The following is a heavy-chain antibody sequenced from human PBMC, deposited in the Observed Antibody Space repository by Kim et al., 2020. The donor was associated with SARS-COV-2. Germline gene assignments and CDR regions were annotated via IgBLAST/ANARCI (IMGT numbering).Heavy chain of an antibody. D-gene: IGHD2-2*01. Sequence: SVKVSCKASGGTFSSYAISWVRQAPGQGLEWMGGIIPIFGTANYAQKFQGRVTITADESTSTAYMELSSLRSEDTAVYYCARVWSAGSGYCSSTSCFHAFDIWGQGTMVTVSS. CDR1: GGTFSSYA. V-gene: IGHV1-69*13. J-gene: IGHJ3*02. CDR2: IIPIFGTA. CDR3: ARVWSAGSGYCSSTSCFHAFDI.